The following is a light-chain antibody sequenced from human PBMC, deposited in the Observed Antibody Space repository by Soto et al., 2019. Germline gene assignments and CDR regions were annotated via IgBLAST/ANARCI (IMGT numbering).Light chain of an antibody. CDR2: DAS. CDR3: QQYNNWPPTWT. Sequence: EIVLTQSPATLSLSPGERATLSCRASQSVSNFLAWYQQKPGQAPRLVIYDASKRATGIPDRFSGSGSGTDFTLTITSLQSEDFAVYYCQQYNNWPPTWTFGQGTKVDIK. CDR1: QSVSNF. V-gene: IGKV3-11*01. J-gene: IGKJ1*01.